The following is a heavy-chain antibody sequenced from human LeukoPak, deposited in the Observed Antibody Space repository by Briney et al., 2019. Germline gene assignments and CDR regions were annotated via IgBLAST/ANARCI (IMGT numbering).Heavy chain of an antibody. D-gene: IGHD3-22*01. CDR2: ISGYNGDT. CDR1: GYTFISYG. Sequence: ASVKVSCKASGYTFISYGISWVRQAPGQGLEWMGWISGYNGDTNYAQKFQGRVTMTTDTSTSTAYLELRSLRSDDTAVYYCARGGSSGPPNPFQHWGQGTLVTVSS. J-gene: IGHJ1*01. V-gene: IGHV1-18*01. CDR3: ARGGSSGPPNPFQH.